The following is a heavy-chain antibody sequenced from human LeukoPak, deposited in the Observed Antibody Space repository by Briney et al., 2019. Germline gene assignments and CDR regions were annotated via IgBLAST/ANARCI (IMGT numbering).Heavy chain of an antibody. CDR1: GFTFSAYT. J-gene: IGHJ4*02. CDR3: ARGSVLCRGGSCSPNYFDS. D-gene: IGHD2-15*01. CDR2: IDRSGRTK. Sequence: PGGSLRLSCAPSGFTFSAYTMNWVRQAPGKGPEWLSYIDRSGRTKYYADSVKGRFSISRDNAKNSLSLQMSSLRAEDTAVYFCARGSVLCRGGSCSPNYFDSWGQGTLLTVSS. V-gene: IGHV3-48*04.